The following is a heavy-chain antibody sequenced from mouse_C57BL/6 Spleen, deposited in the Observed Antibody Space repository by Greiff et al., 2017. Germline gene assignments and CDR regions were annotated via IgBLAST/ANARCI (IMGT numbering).Heavy chain of an antibody. Sequence: VQLQQPGAELVMPGASVKLSCKASGYTFTSYWMHWVKQRPGQGLEWIGEIDPSDSYTNYNQKFKGKSTLTVDKSSSTAYMQLSSLTSEDSAVYYCARGGSGSFFAYGGQGTLVTVSA. CDR2: IDPSDSYT. D-gene: IGHD3-2*02. CDR3: ARGGSGSFFAY. CDR1: GYTFTSYW. V-gene: IGHV1-69*01. J-gene: IGHJ3*01.